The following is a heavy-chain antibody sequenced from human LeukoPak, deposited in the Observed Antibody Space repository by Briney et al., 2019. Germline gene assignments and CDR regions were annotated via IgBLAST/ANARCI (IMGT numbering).Heavy chain of an antibody. CDR2: IYYSGST. J-gene: IGHJ4*02. V-gene: IGHV4-39*01. D-gene: IGHD4-4*01. CDR3: ARLDDYSNYVVY. Sequence: SETLSLTCTVSGGSISSSSYYWGWIRQPPGKGLEWIGSIYYSGSTYYNPSLKSRVTISVDTSKNQFSLKLSSVTAADTAVYCCARLDDYSNYVVYWGQGTLVTVSS. CDR1: GGSISSSSYY.